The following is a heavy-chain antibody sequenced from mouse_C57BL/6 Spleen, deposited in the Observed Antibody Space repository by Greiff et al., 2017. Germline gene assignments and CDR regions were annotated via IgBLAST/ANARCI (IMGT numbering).Heavy chain of an antibody. Sequence: QVQLQQPGAELVMPGASVKLSCKASGYTFTGYWMHWVKQRPGQGLEWIGEIDPSDSYTNYNQKFKGKSTLTVDKSSSTAYMQLSSLTSEDSAVYYCARGAWDYAMDYWGQGTSVTVSS. J-gene: IGHJ4*01. D-gene: IGHD4-1*01. CDR1: GYTFTGYW. V-gene: IGHV1-69*01. CDR3: ARGAWDYAMDY. CDR2: IDPSDSYT.